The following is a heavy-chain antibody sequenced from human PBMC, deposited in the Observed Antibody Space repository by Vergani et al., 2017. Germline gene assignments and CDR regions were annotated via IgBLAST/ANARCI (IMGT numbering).Heavy chain of an antibody. CDR3: ARGVIAVAGTRYYFDY. Sequence: QVQLVQSGAEVKKPGSSVKVSCKASGGTFSSYAISWVRQAPGQGLEWMGGIIPIFGTANYAQKFQGRVTITADESTSTAYMERSSLRSEDTAVYYCARGVIAVAGTRYYFDYWGQGTLVTVSS. D-gene: IGHD6-19*01. J-gene: IGHJ4*02. CDR2: IIPIFGTA. CDR1: GGTFSSYA. V-gene: IGHV1-69*01.